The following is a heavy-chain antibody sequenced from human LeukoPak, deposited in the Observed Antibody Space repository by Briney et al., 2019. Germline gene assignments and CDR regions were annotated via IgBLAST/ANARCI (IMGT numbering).Heavy chain of an antibody. Sequence: GGSLRLSCAASGFTFSSYEMNWVRQAPGKGLEWVSYISSSGSTIYYADSVKGRFTISRDNAKNSLYLQMNSLRAEDTAVYYCARNGLMAFDIWGQGTMVTVSS. D-gene: IGHD2-8*01. V-gene: IGHV3-48*03. CDR1: GFTFSSYE. CDR2: ISSSGSTI. J-gene: IGHJ3*02. CDR3: ARNGLMAFDI.